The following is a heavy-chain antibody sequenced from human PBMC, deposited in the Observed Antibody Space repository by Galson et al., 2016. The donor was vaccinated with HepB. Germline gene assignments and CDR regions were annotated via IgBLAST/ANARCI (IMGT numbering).Heavy chain of an antibody. CDR1: GFTFSNYT. Sequence: SLRLSCAASGFTFSNYTMNWVRQAPGKGLEWVSSISSSSSYVYYADSVKGRFTISRDDAKNSLYLQMNSLRAEDTAMYYCATPGSFWSPFDYWGQGTLVTVSS. CDR3: ATPGSFWSPFDY. D-gene: IGHD1-26*01. J-gene: IGHJ4*02. CDR2: ISSSSSYV. V-gene: IGHV3-21*01.